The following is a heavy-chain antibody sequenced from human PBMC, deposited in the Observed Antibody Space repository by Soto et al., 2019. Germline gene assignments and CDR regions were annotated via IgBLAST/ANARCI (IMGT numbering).Heavy chain of an antibody. Sequence: ASVKVSCKASGFTFTSSAVQWLRQARGQRLEWIGWIVVGSGNTNYAQKFQERVTITRDMSTSTAYMELSSLRSEDTAVYYCAAVGGTGTFNGMDVWGQGTTVTVSS. CDR3: AAVGGTGTFNGMDV. CDR2: IVVGSGNT. CDR1: GFTFTSSA. D-gene: IGHD1-1*01. V-gene: IGHV1-58*01. J-gene: IGHJ6*02.